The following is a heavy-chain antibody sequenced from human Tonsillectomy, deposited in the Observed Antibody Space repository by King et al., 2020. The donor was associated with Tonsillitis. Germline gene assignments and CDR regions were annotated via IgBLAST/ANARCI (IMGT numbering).Heavy chain of an antibody. CDR1: GYTFTVYH. D-gene: IGHD7-27*01. V-gene: IGHV1-2*02. CDR3: ARVGTGDFAGPFDV. CDR2: INPDNGGT. J-gene: IGHJ3*01. Sequence: QLVQSAPEVKKPGASVKISCKASGYTFTVYHLHWVRQAPRQGLEWMAWINPDNGGTNNAQKFQGRVTMTRDTSISTAFMELTSLRSDDTAVYYCARVGTGDFAGPFDVWGQGTIVTVSS.